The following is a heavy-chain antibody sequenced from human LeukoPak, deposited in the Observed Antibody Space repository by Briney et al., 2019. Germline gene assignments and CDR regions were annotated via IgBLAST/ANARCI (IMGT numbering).Heavy chain of an antibody. CDR1: VYTFGSYV. J-gene: IGHJ4*02. CDR3: AKDYEDYANNTHYY. D-gene: IGHD2/OR15-2a*01. Sequence: GGALRLFCAASVYTFGSYVMSSVREAPGKGLECVSGISGDARRKPYADSVKGRFTNSRDNSNNPLYLQMTSVRAEHTGLYYGAKDYEDYANNTHYYWGQGALVTVSS. CDR2: ISGDARRK. V-gene: IGHV3-23*01.